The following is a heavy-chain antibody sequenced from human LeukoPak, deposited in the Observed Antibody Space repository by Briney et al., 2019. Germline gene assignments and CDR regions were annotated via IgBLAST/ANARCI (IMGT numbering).Heavy chain of an antibody. CDR2: IYHSGST. J-gene: IGHJ5*02. CDR1: GYSISSGYY. Sequence: SETLSLTCTVSGYSISSGYYWGWIRQPPGKGLEWIGSIYHSGSTYYNPSLKSRVTISVDTSKNQFSLKLSSATAADTAVYYCASERYQLLYPWFDPWGQGTLVTVSS. D-gene: IGHD2-2*02. CDR3: ASERYQLLYPWFDP. V-gene: IGHV4-38-2*02.